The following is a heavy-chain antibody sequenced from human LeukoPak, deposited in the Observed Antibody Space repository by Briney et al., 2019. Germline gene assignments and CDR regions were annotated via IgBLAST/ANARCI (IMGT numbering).Heavy chain of an antibody. J-gene: IGHJ4*02. CDR3: AGERGEEYSSGWYKRNYFDN. V-gene: IGHV4-59*11. CDR2: IHYNGDT. Sequence: PSETLSLTCTVSGGFLYNHYWSWIRQTPGKGLEWIGNIHYNGDTNYNPSLESRVTISKGTSQSQFSLELTSVTAADTAVYYCAGERGEEYSSGWYKRNYFDNWGQGIRVTVSS. CDR1: GGFLYNHY. D-gene: IGHD6-19*01.